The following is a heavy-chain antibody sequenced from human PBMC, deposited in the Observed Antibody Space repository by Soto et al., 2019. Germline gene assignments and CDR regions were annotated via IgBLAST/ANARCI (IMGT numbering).Heavy chain of an antibody. J-gene: IGHJ4*02. CDR1: GFTFSSYA. V-gene: IGHV3-23*01. CDR2: LSAGGTSA. D-gene: IGHD4-17*01. Sequence: GGSLRLSCAASGFTFSSYAMSWVRQAPGKGLEWVSALSAGGTSAYYTVSVEGRFTISRDNSKNILYLQMNSLRADDTAVYYCARGTYGDYDFWGQGTLVTVSS. CDR3: ARGTYGDYDF.